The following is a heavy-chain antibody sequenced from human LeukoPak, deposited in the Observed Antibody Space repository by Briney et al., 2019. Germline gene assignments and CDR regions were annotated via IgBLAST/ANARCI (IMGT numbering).Heavy chain of an antibody. CDR1: GFTFSSYW. V-gene: IGHV3-74*01. CDR2: IKYAASFT. Sequence: PGGALRLSCAASGFTFSSYWMHGVRQAPGKGLVWVARIKYAASFTDYADSVKGRFTISRDNAKDTLYLHMNILRAEDTAVYYCVRDGDHWDSDHWGQGTLVPVSS. J-gene: IGHJ4*02. CDR3: VRDGDHWDSDH. D-gene: IGHD3-16*01.